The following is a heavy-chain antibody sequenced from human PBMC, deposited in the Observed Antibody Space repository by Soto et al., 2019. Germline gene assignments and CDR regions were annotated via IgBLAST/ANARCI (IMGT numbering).Heavy chain of an antibody. CDR2: IYYSGII. J-gene: IGHJ5*02. D-gene: IGHD3-22*01. CDR1: GDSINSGEYY. CDR3: ARWFTTGRGWFDP. V-gene: IGHV4-31*03. Sequence: QVQLQESGPGLVTPSQTLSLTCTVSGDSINSGEYYWSWIRQHPGKGLEWIGYIYYSGIISYNPSLRRRVGISIDTSKNQFSLRLASVTAADTAFDYCARWFTTGRGWFDPWGQGTLVTVSS.